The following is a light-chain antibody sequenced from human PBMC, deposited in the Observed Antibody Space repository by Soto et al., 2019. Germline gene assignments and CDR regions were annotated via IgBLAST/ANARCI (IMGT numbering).Light chain of an antibody. J-gene: IGLJ1*01. Sequence: QSVLTQPPSASGSPGQSVTISCTGTSSDVGGFSYVSWYQQHPGKAPKLMIHEVFKRPSGVPDRFSGSKSGNTASLTVSGLQAEDEADYYCSSYAGSNNPFVFGTGTKLTVL. CDR3: SSYAGSNNPFV. V-gene: IGLV2-8*01. CDR1: SSDVGGFSY. CDR2: EVF.